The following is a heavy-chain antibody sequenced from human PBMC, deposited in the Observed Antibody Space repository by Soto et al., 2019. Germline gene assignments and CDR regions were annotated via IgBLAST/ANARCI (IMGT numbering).Heavy chain of an antibody. CDR3: AGDTGVLWFGELLGGPRYDY. Sequence: ASEKVSCKASGYTFTGYYMHWVRQAPGKGLEGMGWINPNSGGTNYAQKFQGRVTMTRDKSISTAYMELSRLRSDDTAVYYCAGDTGVLWFGELLGGPRYDYWGQGTLVTVSS. CDR1: GYTFTGYY. V-gene: IGHV1-2*02. CDR2: INPNSGGT. J-gene: IGHJ4*02. D-gene: IGHD3-10*01.